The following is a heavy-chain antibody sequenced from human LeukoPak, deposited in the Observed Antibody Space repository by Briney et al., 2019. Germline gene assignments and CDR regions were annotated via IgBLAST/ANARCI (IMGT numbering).Heavy chain of an antibody. CDR3: AKGPQRYCSGGTCYFDY. CDR1: GFSFSSCA. V-gene: IGHV3-23*01. Sequence: GGSLRLSCAASGFSFSSCAMSWVRQAPGKGLEWVSAISGSGGGADYADSVKGRFTISRDNSKNTLYLQMNSLRAEDTAVYYCAKGPQRYCSGGTCYFDYWGQGTLVTVSS. J-gene: IGHJ4*02. D-gene: IGHD2-15*01. CDR2: ISGSGGGA.